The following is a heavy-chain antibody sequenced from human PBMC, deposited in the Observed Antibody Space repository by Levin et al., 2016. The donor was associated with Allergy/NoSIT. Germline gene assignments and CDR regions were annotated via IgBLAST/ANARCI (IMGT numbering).Heavy chain of an antibody. J-gene: IGHJ6*02. CDR1: GGSISSYY. Sequence: SETLSLTCTVSGGSISSYYWSWIRQPPGKGLEWIGYIYYSGSTNYNPSLKSRVTISVDTSKNQFSLKLSSVTAADTAVYYCARARSQGPIAVAGTTLYGMDVWGQGTTVTVSS. D-gene: IGHD6-19*01. CDR3: ARARSQGPIAVAGTTLYGMDV. CDR2: IYYSGST. V-gene: IGHV4-59*01.